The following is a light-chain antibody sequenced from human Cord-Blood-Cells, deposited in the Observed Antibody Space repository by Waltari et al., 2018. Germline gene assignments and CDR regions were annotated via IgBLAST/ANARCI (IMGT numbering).Light chain of an antibody. CDR1: SRDVWRYNL. Sequence: QSALTQPASVSGSPGQSITISCTGTSRDVWRYNLVSWYQQHPGKAPKLMIYEGSKRPSGVSNRFDGTKSGNTASLTISGLQAEDEADYYCCSYAGRWVFGGGTKLTVL. J-gene: IGLJ3*02. CDR3: CSYAGRWV. V-gene: IGLV2-23*01. CDR2: EGS.